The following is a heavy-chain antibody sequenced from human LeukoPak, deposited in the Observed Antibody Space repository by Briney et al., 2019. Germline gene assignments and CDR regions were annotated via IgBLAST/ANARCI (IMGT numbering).Heavy chain of an antibody. J-gene: IGHJ4*02. CDR2: IYTSGST. D-gene: IGHD3-10*01. CDR1: GGSITNYY. V-gene: IGHV4-4*07. CDR3: ARDAGGSGSYYSRLDY. Sequence: SETLSLTCSVSGGSITNYYWSWIRQPPGKGLEWIGRIYTSGSTNYNPSLESRVTMSVDTSKNQLSLKLSSVTAADTAVYYCARDAGGSGSYYSRLDYWGQGILVTVSS.